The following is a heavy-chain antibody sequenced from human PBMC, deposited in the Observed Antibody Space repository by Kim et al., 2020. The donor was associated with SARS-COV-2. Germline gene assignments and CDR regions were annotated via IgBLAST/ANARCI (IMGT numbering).Heavy chain of an antibody. D-gene: IGHD3-10*02. CDR1: GFTFSSYA. CDR2: ISYDGSNK. V-gene: IGHV3-30-3*01. Sequence: GRSLRLSCAASGFTFSSYAMHWVRQAPGKGLEWVAVISYDGSNKYYADSVKGRFTISRDNSKNTLYLQMNSLRAEDTAVYYCARDPGWSGAIDYWGQGTL. J-gene: IGHJ4*02. CDR3: ARDPGWSGAIDY.